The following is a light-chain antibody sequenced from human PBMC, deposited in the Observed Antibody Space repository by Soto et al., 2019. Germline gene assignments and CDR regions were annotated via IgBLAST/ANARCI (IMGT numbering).Light chain of an antibody. J-gene: IGKJ1*01. CDR2: KAS. V-gene: IGKV1-5*03. CDR1: QSISSW. CDR3: QQYNSYPWT. Sequence: DIKMTQSPSTLSASPGDRVTITCRASQSISSWLAWYQQKPGKAPTLLIYKASSLASGVPSRFSGSGSGTEFTLTISSLQPDDFATYYCQQYNSYPWTFGQGTKVDIK.